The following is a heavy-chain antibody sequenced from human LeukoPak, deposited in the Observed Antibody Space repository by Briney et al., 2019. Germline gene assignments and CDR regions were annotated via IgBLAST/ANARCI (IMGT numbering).Heavy chain of an antibody. CDR1: GYTFTGYY. J-gene: IGHJ3*02. D-gene: IGHD6-13*01. CDR2: INPSGGST. V-gene: IGHV1-46*01. CDR3: AREDLRAAAGHDAFDI. Sequence: GASVKVSCKASGYTFTGYYMHWVRQAPGQGLEWMGIINPSGGSTSYAQKFQGRVTMTRDMSTSTVYMELSSLRSEDTAVYYCAREDLRAAAGHDAFDIWGQGTMVTVSS.